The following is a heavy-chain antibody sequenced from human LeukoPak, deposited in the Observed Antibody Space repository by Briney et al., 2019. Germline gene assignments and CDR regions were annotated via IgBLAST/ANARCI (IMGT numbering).Heavy chain of an antibody. CDR2: IIVGSGAT. CDR1: GLTSTNFA. Sequence: SVKVSCKASGLTSTNFAVQWVRQARGQRLEWIGWIIVGSGATKCAQDFQERVTITRDLSTSTLYMELRSLTSEDTAVYYCAADLSNPRMGASYLDSWGQGTLVTVSS. D-gene: IGHD3-16*01. V-gene: IGHV1-58*01. J-gene: IGHJ4*02. CDR3: AADLSNPRMGASYLDS.